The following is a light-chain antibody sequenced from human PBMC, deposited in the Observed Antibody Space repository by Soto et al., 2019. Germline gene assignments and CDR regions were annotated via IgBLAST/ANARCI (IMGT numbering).Light chain of an antibody. V-gene: IGLV2-14*01. CDR1: SSDVGGYNY. Sequence: QSALTQPASVSGSPGQSITISCTGTSSDVGGYNYVSWYQQHPGKAPNLMIYDVSNRPSGVSNRFSGSKSGNTASLTISGVQAEDEADDYCRSYTTSSPHVVFGGGTKLTVL. CDR2: DVS. CDR3: RSYTTSSPHVV. J-gene: IGLJ2*01.